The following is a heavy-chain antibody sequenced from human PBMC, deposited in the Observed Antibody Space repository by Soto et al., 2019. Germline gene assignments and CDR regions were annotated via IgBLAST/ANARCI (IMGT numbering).Heavy chain of an antibody. D-gene: IGHD3-10*01. CDR1: GYTFTGYY. CDR3: ARAYYGSGSYPHYYYYGMDV. CDR2: INPNSGGT. V-gene: IGHV1-2*04. J-gene: IGHJ6*02. Sequence: ASVKVSCKASGYTFTGYYMHWVRQAPGQGLEWMGWINPNSGGTNYAQTFQGWVTMTRDTSISTAYMELSRLRSDDTAVYYCARAYYGSGSYPHYYYYGMDVWGQGTTVTVSS.